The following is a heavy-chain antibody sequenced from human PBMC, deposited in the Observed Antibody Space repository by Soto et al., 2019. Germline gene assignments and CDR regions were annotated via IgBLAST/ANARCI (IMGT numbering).Heavy chain of an antibody. Sequence: EVQLVESGGGLVQPGGSLRLSCAASGFTFSTYWMSWVRQAPGKGLEWVANIKQDGSEEYSVDSVKGRFIISRDNAKNSLYLQMNSLRAEDTAVYYCARDRYYDLWGGYHYYYYYMDVWGKGTTVTVSS. CDR3: ARDRYYDLWGGYHYYYYYMDV. CDR2: IKQDGSEE. D-gene: IGHD3-3*01. CDR1: GFTFSTYW. J-gene: IGHJ6*03. V-gene: IGHV3-7*01.